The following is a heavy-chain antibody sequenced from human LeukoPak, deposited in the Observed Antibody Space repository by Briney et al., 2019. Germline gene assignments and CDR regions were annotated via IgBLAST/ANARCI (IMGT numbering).Heavy chain of an antibody. Sequence: SDTLSLTCAVSGYSISSSNWWGWIRQPPGKGLEWIGYIYYSGSAYYNTSLNSRVTMSVDTSKNQFSLKLSSVTAVDTAVYYCARNQAVAGNHGAMDIWGQGTMATVSS. CDR2: IYYSGSA. CDR3: ARNQAVAGNHGAMDI. D-gene: IGHD6-19*01. V-gene: IGHV4-28*01. J-gene: IGHJ3*02. CDR1: GYSISSSNW.